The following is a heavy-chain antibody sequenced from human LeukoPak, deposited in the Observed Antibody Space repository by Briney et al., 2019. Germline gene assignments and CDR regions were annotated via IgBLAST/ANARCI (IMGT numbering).Heavy chain of an antibody. Sequence: PGASVKVSCKASGYTFTSYYMHWVRQAPGQGLEWMGIINPSGGSTSYAQKFQGRVTMTRDTSTSTVYMELSSLRSEDTAVYYCARYIVVVPAAMTGFHWFDPWGQGTLVTVSS. CDR2: INPSGGST. CDR1: GYTFTSYY. J-gene: IGHJ5*02. D-gene: IGHD2-2*01. CDR3: ARYIVVVPAAMTGFHWFDP. V-gene: IGHV1-46*01.